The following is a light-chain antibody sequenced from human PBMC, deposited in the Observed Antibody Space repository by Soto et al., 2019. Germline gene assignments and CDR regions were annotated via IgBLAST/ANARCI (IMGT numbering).Light chain of an antibody. CDR3: CSYAGTYIVV. CDR2: DVT. J-gene: IGLJ1*01. Sequence: QSVLTQPRSVSGSPGQSVTISCTGTSSDVGAYNYVSWYQQHPGKAPKLIIYDVTQRPSGVPNRFSGSKSGNTASLTISGLQAEDEADYYCCSYAGTYIVVFGTGTKLTVL. V-gene: IGLV2-11*01. CDR1: SSDVGAYNY.